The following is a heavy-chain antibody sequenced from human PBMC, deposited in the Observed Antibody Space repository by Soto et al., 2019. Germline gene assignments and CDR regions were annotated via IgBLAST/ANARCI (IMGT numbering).Heavy chain of an antibody. CDR1: GFTFNFFG. D-gene: IGHD5-12*01. Sequence: QEQLVESGGGVVQAGRSLRLSCAASGFTFNFFGMHWVRQAPGKGLEWVAVISYDGSEKYYADSVKGRFTKSRDNSKNMVYLEMSSLRPEDTSVYYCAKERRYSFDAFDIWGHGTMVTVSS. CDR2: ISYDGSEK. J-gene: IGHJ3*02. V-gene: IGHV3-30*18. CDR3: AKERRYSFDAFDI.